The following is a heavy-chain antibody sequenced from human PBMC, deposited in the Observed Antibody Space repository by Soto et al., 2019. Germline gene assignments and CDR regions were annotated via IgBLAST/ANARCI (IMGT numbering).Heavy chain of an antibody. CDR3: ARLRIATNNYKWFDP. V-gene: IGHV4-31*03. CDR2: IYVTGAV. CDR1: GAALNSGNYY. D-gene: IGHD2-21*01. Sequence: PSETLSLTCIVSGAALNSGNYYWRWIRQVPGKGLEWIGHIYVTGAVDYNPSLRDRITISQDTSERQFSLNLRLVTAADTAGYYCARLRIATNNYKWFDPWGQGTLVTVSS. J-gene: IGHJ5*02.